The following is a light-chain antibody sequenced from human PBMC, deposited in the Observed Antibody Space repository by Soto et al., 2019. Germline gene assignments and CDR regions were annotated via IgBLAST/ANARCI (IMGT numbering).Light chain of an antibody. CDR3: TSYTDNRVWV. J-gene: IGLJ3*02. V-gene: IGLV2-14*01. Sequence: QAVVTQPASVSGSPGQSITISCTGTSSDDRYVSWYQQHPGKAPKLMISQATNRPSGVSDRFSGSKSGNTASLTISGLQADDEADYCCTSYTDNRVWVFGGGTKLTVL. CDR1: SSDDRY. CDR2: QAT.